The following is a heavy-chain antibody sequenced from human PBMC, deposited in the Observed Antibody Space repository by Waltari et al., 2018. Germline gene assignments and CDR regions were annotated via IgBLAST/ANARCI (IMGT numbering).Heavy chain of an antibody. V-gene: IGHV1-2*02. CDR3: AKRAGNWGPDPSFDY. J-gene: IGHJ4*02. CDR1: GYPFTGYF. D-gene: IGHD7-27*01. CDR2: INTNSGDT. Sequence: QVQFVQSGAEVKKPVASVKFSCKASGYPFTGYFILWVRQAPGNGPRWMGWINTNSGDTKYAQKFQGSVTMTMDTSISTVYVELSSLRSDETAVYYCAKRAGNWGPDPSFDYWGQGTLVTVSS.